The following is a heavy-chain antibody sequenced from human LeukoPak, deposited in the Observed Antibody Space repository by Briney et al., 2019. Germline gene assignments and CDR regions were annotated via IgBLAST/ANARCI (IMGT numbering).Heavy chain of an antibody. D-gene: IGHD1-26*01. CDR3: AKDSLEWELPSPYYFDY. CDR1: GFTFSSYG. CDR2: IWYDGSNK. Sequence: GRSLRLSCAASGFTFSSYGMHWVRQAPGKGLEWVAVIWYDGSNKYYADSVKGRFTISRDNSKNTLYLQMNSLRAEDTAVYYCAKDSLEWELPSPYYFDYWGQGTLVTVSS. J-gene: IGHJ4*02. V-gene: IGHV3-33*06.